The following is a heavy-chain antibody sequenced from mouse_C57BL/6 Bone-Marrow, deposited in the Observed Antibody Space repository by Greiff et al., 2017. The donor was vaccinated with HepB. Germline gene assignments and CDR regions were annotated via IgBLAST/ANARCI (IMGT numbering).Heavy chain of an antibody. Sequence: VHVKQSGPELVKPGASVKISCKASGYSFTGYYMNWVKQSPEKSLEWIGEINPSTGGTTYNQKFKAKATLTVDKSSSTAYMQLKSLTSEDSAVYYCARGLASYDYFDYWGQGTTLTVSS. V-gene: IGHV1-42*01. CDR3: ARGLASYDYFDY. CDR2: INPSTGGT. CDR1: GYSFTGYY. J-gene: IGHJ2*01. D-gene: IGHD1-1*01.